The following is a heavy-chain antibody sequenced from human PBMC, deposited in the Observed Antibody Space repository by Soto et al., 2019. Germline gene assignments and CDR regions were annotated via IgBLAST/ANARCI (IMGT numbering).Heavy chain of an antibody. CDR3: ARRARADYYYMDV. D-gene: IGHD6-6*01. Sequence: EVQLVESGGGLAQPGGSLRLSCAASGFTFSSDAMDWVRQAPGKGLEYVSGISSNGIGTYYAGSVKGRFTISRDNSRDTVYLQMDSLRPEDMAVYYCARRARADYYYMDVWGKGTTVTVS. CDR1: GFTFSSDA. J-gene: IGHJ6*03. CDR2: ISSNGIGT. V-gene: IGHV3-64*07.